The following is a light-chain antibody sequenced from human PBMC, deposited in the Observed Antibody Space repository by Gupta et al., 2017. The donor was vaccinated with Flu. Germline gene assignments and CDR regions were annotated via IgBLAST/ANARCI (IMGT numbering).Light chain of an antibody. Sequence: DLQMIQTHSSLSASVGARVTITCRASQGISNYLAWYQQKPGKVPKLLIYAASTLQSGVPTRFSGSGSGTDFTLTITSLQPEEVATYYCQKYNSAPQTFGQRTKVEIK. V-gene: IGKV1-27*01. CDR1: QGISNY. CDR3: QKYNSAPQT. CDR2: AAS. J-gene: IGKJ1*01.